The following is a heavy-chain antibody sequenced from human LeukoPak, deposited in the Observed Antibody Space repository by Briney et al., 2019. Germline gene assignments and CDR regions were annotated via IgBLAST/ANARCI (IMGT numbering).Heavy chain of an antibody. CDR3: AKRSSTSSGFFDF. CDR2: IPDSGGST. V-gene: IGHV3-23*01. J-gene: IGHJ4*02. D-gene: IGHD3-22*01. CDR1: GFTLNNYS. Sequence: GRSLRLSCTVSGFTLNNYSTTWVRQAPGKGLEWVSAIPDSGGSTIYTDSVKGGLTISRDIPKNTIYLQMNSLRAEGTALCYCAKRSSTSSGFFDFWGRGTLVTVSS.